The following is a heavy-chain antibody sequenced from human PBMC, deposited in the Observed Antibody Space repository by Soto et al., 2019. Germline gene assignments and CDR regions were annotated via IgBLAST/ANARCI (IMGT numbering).Heavy chain of an antibody. CDR2: ISSSGSTI. J-gene: IGHJ4*02. Sequence: GGSLRLSCAASGFTFSSYEMNWVRQAPGKGLEWVSYISSSGSTIYYADSVKGRFTISRDNAKNSLYLQMNSLRAEDTAVYYCATSYYYYGSGSYDYWGQGTLVTVSS. CDR3: ATSYYYYGSGSYDY. CDR1: GFTFSSYE. V-gene: IGHV3-48*03. D-gene: IGHD3-10*01.